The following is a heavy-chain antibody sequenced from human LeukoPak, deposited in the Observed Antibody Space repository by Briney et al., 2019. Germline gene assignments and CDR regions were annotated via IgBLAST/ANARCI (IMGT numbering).Heavy chain of an antibody. CDR1: GGSISSYY. V-gene: IGHV4-4*09. CDR3: ARREVGATYVWFDP. Sequence: PSETLSLTCTVSGGSISSYYWSWIRQPPGKGLEWIGYIYTSGSTNYNPSFKSRVTISVDTSKNQFSLKLSSVTAADTAVYYCARREVGATYVWFDPWDQGTLVTVSS. CDR2: IYTSGST. D-gene: IGHD1-26*01. J-gene: IGHJ5*02.